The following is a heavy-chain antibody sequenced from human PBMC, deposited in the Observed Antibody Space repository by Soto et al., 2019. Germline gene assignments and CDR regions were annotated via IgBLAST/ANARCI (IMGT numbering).Heavy chain of an antibody. J-gene: IGHJ4*02. Sequence: QVQLVESGGGVVQPGRSLRLSCAASGFTFSSYAMHWVRQAPGKGLEWVAVISYDGSNKYYADSVKGRFTISRDNSKNTLYLQMNSLRAEDTAVYYCARDGGGSYYRASDYWGQGTLVTVAS. V-gene: IGHV3-30-3*01. CDR2: ISYDGSNK. CDR1: GFTFSSYA. D-gene: IGHD1-26*01. CDR3: ARDGGGSYYRASDY.